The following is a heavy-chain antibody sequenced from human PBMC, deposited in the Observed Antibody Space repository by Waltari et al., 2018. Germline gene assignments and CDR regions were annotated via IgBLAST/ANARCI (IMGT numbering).Heavy chain of an antibody. D-gene: IGHD1-26*01. CDR3: ARERRGSYCFDY. J-gene: IGHJ4*02. V-gene: IGHV3-33*01. CDR1: GVTFSSYG. Sequence: QVQLVESGGGVVQPGRSLRLSCAASGVTFSSYGMHWVRQAPGKGLDWVAVIWYDGSNKYYAASVKGRFTISRDNSKNTLYLQMNSLRAEDTAVYYCARERRGSYCFDYWGQGTLVTVSS. CDR2: IWYDGSNK.